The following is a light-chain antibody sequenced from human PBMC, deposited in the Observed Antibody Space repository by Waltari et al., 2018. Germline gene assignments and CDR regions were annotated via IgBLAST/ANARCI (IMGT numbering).Light chain of an antibody. V-gene: IGKV3-11*01. CDR3: QERSHWPPGPLT. CDR2: DAS. Sequence: EIVLTQSPDTLALSPGDRATLSCRASQSVGSYVAWFQQRPGQAPRLLIYDASNRAPVIPARFSGRGSGTDFTLTISSLEPEDFAVYYCQERSHWPPGPLTFGGGTKVEIK. J-gene: IGKJ4*01. CDR1: QSVGSY.